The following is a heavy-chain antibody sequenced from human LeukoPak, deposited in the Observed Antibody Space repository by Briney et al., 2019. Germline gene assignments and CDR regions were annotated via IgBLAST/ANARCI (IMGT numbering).Heavy chain of an antibody. J-gene: IGHJ4*02. CDR1: GYTFTSYG. V-gene: IGHV1-18*01. Sequence: GASVKVSCKASGYTFTSYGISWVRQAPGQGLEWMGWISAYNGNTNYAQKLQGRVTMTADTSTSTAYMELRSLRSDDTAVYYCARSECSSTSCYDQGDYWGQGTLVTVSS. CDR3: ARSECSSTSCYDQGDY. CDR2: ISAYNGNT. D-gene: IGHD2-2*01.